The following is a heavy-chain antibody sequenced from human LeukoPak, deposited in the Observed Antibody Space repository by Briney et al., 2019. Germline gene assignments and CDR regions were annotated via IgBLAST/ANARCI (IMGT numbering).Heavy chain of an antibody. V-gene: IGHV3-64*02. Sequence: GGSLRLSCGASGFTFSNSAMYWVRQAPGKGLEFVSVISTNWDRTYYADSVKGRFTISRDNSKNTLYLQMGSLRADDVAVYYCARGVAISSSGWYDTFDYWGQGALVTISS. CDR2: ISTNWDRT. CDR1: GFTFSNSA. D-gene: IGHD6-19*01. CDR3: ARGVAISSSGWYDTFDY. J-gene: IGHJ4*02.